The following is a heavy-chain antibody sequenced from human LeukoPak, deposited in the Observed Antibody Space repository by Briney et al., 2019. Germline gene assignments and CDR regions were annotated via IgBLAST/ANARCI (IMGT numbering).Heavy chain of an antibody. CDR1: GYTFTSYY. CDR3: ARVGGYDDDAFDI. D-gene: IGHD5-12*01. Sequence: ASVKVSCKASGYTFTSYYMHWVRQAPGQGLEWMGIINPSGGSTSYAQKFQGRVTMTRDMSTGTVYMELSSLRSEDTAVYYCARVGGYDDDAFDIWGQGTMVTVSS. CDR2: INPSGGST. J-gene: IGHJ3*02. V-gene: IGHV1-46*01.